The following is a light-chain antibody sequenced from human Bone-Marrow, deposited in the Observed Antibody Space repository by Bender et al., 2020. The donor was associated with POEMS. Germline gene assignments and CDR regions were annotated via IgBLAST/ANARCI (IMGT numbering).Light chain of an antibody. CDR3: SSYAGSKSVI. V-gene: IGLV2-8*01. J-gene: IGLJ2*01. CDR1: SSDVGGHNY. CDR2: EIN. Sequence: QSALTQPASVSGSPGQSITVPCTGTSSDVGGHNYVSWYQQHPGKGPQLIIYEINKPPSGVPDRFSGSKSGNTASLTVSGLQAEDEADYYCSSYAGSKSVIFGGGTKLTVL.